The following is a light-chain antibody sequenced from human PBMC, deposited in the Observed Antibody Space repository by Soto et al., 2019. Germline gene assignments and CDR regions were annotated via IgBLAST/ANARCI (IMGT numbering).Light chain of an antibody. CDR1: QSVGNY. CDR2: DAS. Sequence: EIVLTQSPATLSLSPGERATLSFRASQSVGNYLAWYQQKPGQAPRLLIFDASYMATGIPARFSGSRSGTDFTLTISSLEPEDFALYYCQHRSNWPRFTFGQGTNLEI. V-gene: IGKV3-11*01. J-gene: IGKJ2*01. CDR3: QHRSNWPRFT.